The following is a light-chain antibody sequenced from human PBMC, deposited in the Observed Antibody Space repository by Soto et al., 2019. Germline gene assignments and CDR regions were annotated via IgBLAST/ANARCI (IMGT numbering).Light chain of an antibody. V-gene: IGKV3-11*01. CDR1: QSVSSY. CDR3: QQRSNWPPTWT. J-gene: IGKJ1*01. Sequence: EIVLTQSPATQSLSPGERATLSCRASQSVSSYLAWYQQKPGQAPRLLIYDASNRATGIPARFSGSGSGTDFTHTISSLEPEDFAVYYCQQRSNWPPTWTFGQGTKVEIK. CDR2: DAS.